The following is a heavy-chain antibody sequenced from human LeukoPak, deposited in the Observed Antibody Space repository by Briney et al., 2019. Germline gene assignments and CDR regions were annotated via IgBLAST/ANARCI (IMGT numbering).Heavy chain of an antibody. J-gene: IGHJ4*02. Sequence: PGGSLRLSCAASGFTFKKFYMGWVRQAPGKGLEWVANIKQDGSERSYVDSVKGRFTISRDNAKNSLYLQSDSLRAEDTAVYYCARENFWKFDYWGQGTLVTVSS. CDR1: GFTFKKFY. CDR2: IKQDGSER. CDR3: ARENFWKFDY. V-gene: IGHV3-7*03. D-gene: IGHD1-1*01.